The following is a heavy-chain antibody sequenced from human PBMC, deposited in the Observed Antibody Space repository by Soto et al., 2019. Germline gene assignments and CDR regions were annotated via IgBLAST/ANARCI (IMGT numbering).Heavy chain of an antibody. D-gene: IGHD3-9*01. CDR3: AAEIYYDILTGYPCFGY. CDR1: GFTFTSSA. CDR2: IVVGSGNT. J-gene: IGHJ4*02. V-gene: IGHV1-58*01. Sequence: SVKVSCRAAGFTFTSSAVQWVRQARGQRLEWIGWIVVGSGNTNYAQKFQERVTITRDMSTSTAYMELSSLRSEDTAVYYCAAEIYYDILTGYPCFGYWGQGTLVTVSS.